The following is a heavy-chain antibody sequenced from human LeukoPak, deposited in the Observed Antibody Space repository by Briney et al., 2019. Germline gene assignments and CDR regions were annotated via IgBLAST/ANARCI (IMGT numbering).Heavy chain of an antibody. CDR1: GFSFSTHW. CDR2: IKQDGSDK. CDR3: SRGGGTTVTTANFDL. Sequence: GGSLRLSCAASGFSFSTHWMSWDRQAPGKGLEWVANIKQDGSDKYYVDSVKGRFTISRDNAKNSLFLQMNSLRAEDTAVYYCSRGGGTTVTTANFDLWGRGTLVTVSS. D-gene: IGHD4-17*01. J-gene: IGHJ2*01. V-gene: IGHV3-7*01.